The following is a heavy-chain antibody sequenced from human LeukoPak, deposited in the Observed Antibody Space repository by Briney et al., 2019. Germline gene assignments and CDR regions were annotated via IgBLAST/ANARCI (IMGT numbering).Heavy chain of an antibody. V-gene: IGHV4-34*01. Sequence: PSATLSLTCAVYGGSFSGYNWGWIRQPPGKGLEWIGEINHSGSTNYNPSLKSRATISLDTSKNQFSLKLSSVTAADTAVYYCEGQSLYGSSSGLNYWGQGTLVTVSS. CDR1: GGSFSGYN. CDR3: EGQSLYGSSSGLNY. J-gene: IGHJ4*02. CDR2: INHSGST. D-gene: IGHD6-6*01.